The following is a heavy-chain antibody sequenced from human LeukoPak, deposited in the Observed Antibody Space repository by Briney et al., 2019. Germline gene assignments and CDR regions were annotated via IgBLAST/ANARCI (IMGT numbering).Heavy chain of an antibody. CDR3: ARLGFVAGWGPFDY. Sequence: SETLSLTCTVSGGSISSGGYYWSWIRQHPGKGLEWIGYIYYSGSTYYNPSLKSRVTISVDTSKNQFSLKLSSVTAADTAVYYCARLGFVAGWGPFDYWGQGTLVTVSS. CDR1: GGSISSGGYY. V-gene: IGHV4-31*03. CDR2: IYYSGST. D-gene: IGHD2-15*01. J-gene: IGHJ4*02.